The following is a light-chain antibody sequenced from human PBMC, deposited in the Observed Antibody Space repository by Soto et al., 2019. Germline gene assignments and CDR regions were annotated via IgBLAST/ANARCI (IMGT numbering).Light chain of an antibody. CDR1: QSVSSS. CDR3: QQYNTWPWT. Sequence: EIVMTQSPATLSVSPGERATLSCRASQSVSSSLAWYQQKPGQAPRLLIYGASTRATGIPARFSGSGSGTELPLSSSSRPSEDFAVYYCQQYNTWPWTFGQGTKMEIK. CDR2: GAS. V-gene: IGKV3-15*01. J-gene: IGKJ1*01.